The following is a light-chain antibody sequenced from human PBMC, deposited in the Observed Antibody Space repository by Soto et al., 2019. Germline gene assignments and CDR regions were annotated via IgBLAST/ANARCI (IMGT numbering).Light chain of an antibody. J-gene: IGKJ3*01. V-gene: IGKV2-28*01. Sequence: DIVMTQSPLSLPVTPGEPASISCRSSQSLLHSNGYNYLDWYLQKPGQSPQLLIYLGSNRASGVPDRFSGSGSGTDFTLKISRVEAEDVGVYYCMQALQSPLTCGPGTNVDIK. CDR3: MQALQSPLT. CDR2: LGS. CDR1: QSLLHSNGYNY.